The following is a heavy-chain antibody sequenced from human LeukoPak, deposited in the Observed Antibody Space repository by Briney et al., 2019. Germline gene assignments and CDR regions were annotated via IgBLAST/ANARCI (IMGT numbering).Heavy chain of an antibody. CDR3: ARDSYYDILTGYTRDAFDI. CDR1: GFTFSSYS. D-gene: IGHD3-9*01. Sequence: GGSLRLSCAASGFTFSSYSMNWVRQAPGKGLEWVSSISSGSSNIYYADSVKGRFTISRDNAKNSMYLQMNSLRAEDTAVYYCARDSYYDILTGYTRDAFDIWGQGTMVTVSS. V-gene: IGHV3-21*01. J-gene: IGHJ3*02. CDR2: ISSGSSNI.